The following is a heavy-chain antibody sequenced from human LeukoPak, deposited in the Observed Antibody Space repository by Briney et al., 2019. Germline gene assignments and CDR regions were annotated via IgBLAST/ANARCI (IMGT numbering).Heavy chain of an antibody. V-gene: IGHV2-70*11. J-gene: IGHJ4*02. CDR3: TRISPWPKRTAVARDF. CDR1: GFSLSTTGMC. CDR2: IDWGDDK. D-gene: IGHD6-19*01. Sequence: SGPALVKPTQTLTLTCTFSGFSLSTTGMCVTWFRQPPGKALEWLARIDWGDDKYYSTSLKTRLTISKDTSKDQVVLTLTNMDPVDTATYYCTRISPWPKRTAVARDFWGQGTLVTVSS.